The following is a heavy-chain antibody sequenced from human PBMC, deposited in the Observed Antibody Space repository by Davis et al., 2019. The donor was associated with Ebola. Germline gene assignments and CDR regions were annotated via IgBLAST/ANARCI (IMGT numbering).Heavy chain of an antibody. CDR2: ISNSGGST. CDR1: GFTFDDYT. CDR3: ARAMTTVTHYYGMDV. V-gene: IGHV3-23*01. J-gene: IGHJ6*02. Sequence: GESLKISCAASGFTFDDYTMHWVRQAPGKGLEWVSAISNSGGSTYYADSVKGRFTISRDNSKNTLYLQMNSLRAEDTAVYYCARAMTTVTHYYGMDVWGQGATVTVSS. D-gene: IGHD4-17*01.